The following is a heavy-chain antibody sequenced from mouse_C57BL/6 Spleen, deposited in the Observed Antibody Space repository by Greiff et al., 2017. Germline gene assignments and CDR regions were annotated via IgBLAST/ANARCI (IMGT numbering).Heavy chain of an antibody. CDR2: ISNGGGST. Sequence: EVKLMESGGGLVQPGGSLKLSCAASGFTFSDYYMYWVRQTPEKRLEWVAYISNGGGSTYYPGTVKGRFTISRDNAKNTLYLQMSRLKSEDTAMYYCARRVVYWYFDVWGTGTTVTVSS. J-gene: IGHJ1*03. V-gene: IGHV5-12*01. CDR1: GFTFSDYY. CDR3: ARRVVYWYFDV. D-gene: IGHD1-1*01.